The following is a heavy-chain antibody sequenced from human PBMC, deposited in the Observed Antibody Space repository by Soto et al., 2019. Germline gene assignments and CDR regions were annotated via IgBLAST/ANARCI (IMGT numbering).Heavy chain of an antibody. J-gene: IGHJ2*01. Sequence: THTLSLTCTVSGGSISSSSYYWGWIRQPPGKGLEWIGSIYYSGSTYYNPSLKSRVTISVDTSKNQFSLKLSSVTAADTAVYYCARHLRGAGSGWYLARWYFDLWGRGTLVT. CDR2: IYYSGST. V-gene: IGHV4-39*01. D-gene: IGHD6-19*01. CDR3: ARHLRGAGSGWYLARWYFDL. CDR1: GGSISSSSYY.